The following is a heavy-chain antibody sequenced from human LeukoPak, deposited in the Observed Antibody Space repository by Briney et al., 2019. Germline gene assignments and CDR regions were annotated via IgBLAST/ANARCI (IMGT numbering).Heavy chain of an antibody. CDR2: IWYDGSNK. V-gene: IGHV3-33*08. CDR1: GLSFSSYG. Sequence: GGSLRLSCAASGLSFSSYGMSWVRQAPGKGLEWVAVIWYDGSNKYYADSVKGRFTISRDNSKNTLYLQMNSLRAEDTAVYYCARDPTIDSSGLSDYWGQGTLVTVSS. CDR3: ARDPTIDSSGLSDY. J-gene: IGHJ4*02. D-gene: IGHD6-19*01.